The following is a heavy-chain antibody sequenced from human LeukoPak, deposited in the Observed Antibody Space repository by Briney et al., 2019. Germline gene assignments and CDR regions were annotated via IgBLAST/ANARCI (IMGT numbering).Heavy chain of an antibody. V-gene: IGHV5-51*01. CDR1: GYSFTSYW. CDR2: IYPGDSDT. CDR3: ARVPRGSYMARGVIHPSNYYYYYMDV. Sequence: GESLKISCKGPGYSFTSYWIGWVRQMPGKGLEWMGIIYPGDSDTRYSPSFQGQVTISADKSISTAYLQWSSLKASDTAMYYCARVPRGSYMARGVIHPSNYYYYYMDVWGKGTTVTVSS. J-gene: IGHJ6*03. D-gene: IGHD3-10*01.